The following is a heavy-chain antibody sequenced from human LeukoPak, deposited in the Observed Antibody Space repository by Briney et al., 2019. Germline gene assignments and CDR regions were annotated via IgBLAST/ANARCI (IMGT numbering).Heavy chain of an antibody. CDR2: ISSSGSTI. J-gene: IGHJ3*02. D-gene: IGHD4-17*01. Sequence: GGSLRLSCAASGFPFTTYTMAWVRQAPGKGLEWVSYISSSGSTIYYADSVKGRFTISRDNAKNSLYLQMNSLRAEDTAVYYCANYGDYLNAFDIWGQGTMVTVSS. CDR1: GFPFTTYT. CDR3: ANYGDYLNAFDI. V-gene: IGHV3-48*04.